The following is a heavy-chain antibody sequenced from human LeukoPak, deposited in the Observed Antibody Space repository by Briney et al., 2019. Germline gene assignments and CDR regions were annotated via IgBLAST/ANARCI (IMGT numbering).Heavy chain of an antibody. V-gene: IGHV3-74*01. Sequence: GGPLRLSCTASGFSFSGHWMHWARQLPGKGLVWVSRISPTGSTTSYADSVKGRFTVSRDNAKNTLYLQVNNLRAEDTAVYYCARGPNSNWSGLDFWGQGTLLTVSS. D-gene: IGHD6-6*01. CDR3: ARGPNSNWSGLDF. CDR1: GFSFSGHW. J-gene: IGHJ4*02. CDR2: ISPTGSTT.